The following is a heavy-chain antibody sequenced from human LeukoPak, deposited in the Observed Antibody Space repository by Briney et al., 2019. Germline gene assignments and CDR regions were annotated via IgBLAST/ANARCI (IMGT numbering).Heavy chain of an antibody. V-gene: IGHV3-43*01. CDR1: GFTFDDYT. J-gene: IGHJ4*02. CDR2: IIWDGSST. D-gene: IGHD3-10*01. CDR3: AVGVYYFDY. Sequence: GGSLRLSCAASGFTFDDYTMHWVRHAPGKGLEWVSLIIWDGSSTYYADSVKGRFTISRDNAKNSLYLQMNSLRAEDTAVYYCAVGVYYFDYWGQGTLVTVSS.